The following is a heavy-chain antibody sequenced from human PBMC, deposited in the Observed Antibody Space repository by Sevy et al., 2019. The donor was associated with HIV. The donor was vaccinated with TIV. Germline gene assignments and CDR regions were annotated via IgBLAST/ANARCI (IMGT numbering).Heavy chain of an antibody. J-gene: IGHJ6*02. CDR1: GFSFSSYA. V-gene: IGHV3-30*04. CDR2: ISYDGSNK. CDR3: SRDDYYFIMDV. Sequence: GGSLRLSCAASGFSFSSYAMHWVRQAPGKGLEWVAEISYDGSNKYYAYSVKGRFTISRDNSKNTLYLQMNSLRAEDTAVYFCSRDDYYFIMDVWGQGTTVTVSS.